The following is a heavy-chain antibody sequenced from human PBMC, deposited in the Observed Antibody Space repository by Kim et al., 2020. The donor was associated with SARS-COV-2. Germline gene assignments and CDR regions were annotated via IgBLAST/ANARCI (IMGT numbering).Heavy chain of an antibody. CDR2: IYHSGST. CDR3: ARLTVYGSTTTDS. Sequence: SETLSLTCTVSGGSISSTFYFWSWIRQPPGKGLEWIGPIYHSGSTDYHPSLKNRVTISLDTSKNDFSLRLTSVTAADTAVYYCARLTVYGSTTTDSWGQGTLVTVSS. D-gene: IGHD3-10*01. V-gene: IGHV4-39*01. CDR1: GGSISSTFYF. J-gene: IGHJ4*02.